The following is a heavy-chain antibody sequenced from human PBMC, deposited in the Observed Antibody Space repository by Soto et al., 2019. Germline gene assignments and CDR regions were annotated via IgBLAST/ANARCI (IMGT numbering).Heavy chain of an antibody. CDR2: VYYTGAT. CDR3: ARDMSGGSSWYEFDS. CDR1: GDSIRSSY. Sequence: SETLSLTCTVSGDSIRSSYWSWVRQPPGRGLEWIGYVYYTGATNSNPSLKSRVTISADTSKNLFSLKVVSVTPADTAVYFCARDMSGGSSWYEFDSWGPGTLVTVSS. D-gene: IGHD6-13*01. J-gene: IGHJ4*02. V-gene: IGHV4-59*01.